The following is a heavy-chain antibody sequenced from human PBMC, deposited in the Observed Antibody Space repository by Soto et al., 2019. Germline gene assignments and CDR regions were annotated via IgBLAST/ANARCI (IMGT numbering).Heavy chain of an antibody. CDR3: GKAWVYDSSGWSFDS. CDR2: ISNDGSNK. J-gene: IGHJ4*02. D-gene: IGHD3-22*01. Sequence: QVQLVESGGGVVQPGRSLRLSCAASGFTFSSYGMHWVRQAPGKGLEWVAVISNDGSNKYYADSVKGRFTISRDNSKNTLYVQMNRLRAEDTAVYYCGKAWVYDSSGWSFDSLGQGTLVTVSS. V-gene: IGHV3-30*18. CDR1: GFTFSSYG.